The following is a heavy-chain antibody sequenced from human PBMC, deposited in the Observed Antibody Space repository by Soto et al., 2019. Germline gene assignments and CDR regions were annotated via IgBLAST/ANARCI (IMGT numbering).Heavy chain of an antibody. V-gene: IGHV3-30-3*01. CDR1: GFTFSRYA. CDR2: ISRDGSSK. CDR3: ARSRNGGVPDWINF. J-gene: IGHJ4*02. D-gene: IGHD2-8*01. Sequence: GGSLRLSCAASGFTFSRYAMHWVRQAPGEGLEWVAVISRDGSSKYYGDSVKGRFTVSRDNSNNTLYLSMTSLRPDDTAVFYCARSRNGGVPDWINFWGQGTPVTVSS.